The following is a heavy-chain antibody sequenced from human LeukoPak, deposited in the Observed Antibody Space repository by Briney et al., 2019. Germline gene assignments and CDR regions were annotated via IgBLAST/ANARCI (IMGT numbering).Heavy chain of an antibody. V-gene: IGHV4-59*01. Sequence: PSETLSLTCTVSGGSISSYYWSWIRQPPGKGLEWIGYIYYSGSTNYNPSLKSRVTISVDTSKNQFSLKLSSVTAADTAVYYCARWARVENNRSGAFDIWGQGTMVTVSS. CDR2: IYYSGST. CDR3: ARWARVENNRSGAFDI. CDR1: GGSISSYY. J-gene: IGHJ3*02. D-gene: IGHD1-14*01.